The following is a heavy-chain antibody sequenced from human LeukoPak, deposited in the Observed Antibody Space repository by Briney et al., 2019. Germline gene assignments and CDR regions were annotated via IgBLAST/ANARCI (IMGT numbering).Heavy chain of an antibody. CDR3: ARAGYDILTGALYGMDV. J-gene: IGHJ6*04. V-gene: IGHV1-69*06. D-gene: IGHD3-9*01. CDR2: IIPIFGTA. CDR1: LGTFSSYA. Sequence: SVKVSCKASLGTFSSYAISWVRQAPGQGLDWMGGIIPIFGTANYAQKFQGRVTITADKSTSTAYMELSRLTSEDTAVYYCARAGYDILTGALYGMDVWGKGTTVTVSS.